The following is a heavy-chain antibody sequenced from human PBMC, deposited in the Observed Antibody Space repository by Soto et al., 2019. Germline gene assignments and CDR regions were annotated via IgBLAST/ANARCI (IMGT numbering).Heavy chain of an antibody. CDR2: INHSGST. CDR1: GGSFSGYY. J-gene: IGHJ1*01. Sequence: QVQLQQWGAGLLKPSETLSLTCAVYGGSFSGYYWCWIRQPPGKGLEWIGEINHSGSTNYNPSFKSRVTISVDTSKNQFSLKLSSVTAADTAVYYCARAVGRGPERGKYFQHWGQGTLVTVSS. CDR3: ARAVGRGPERGKYFQH. D-gene: IGHD1-26*01. V-gene: IGHV4-34*01.